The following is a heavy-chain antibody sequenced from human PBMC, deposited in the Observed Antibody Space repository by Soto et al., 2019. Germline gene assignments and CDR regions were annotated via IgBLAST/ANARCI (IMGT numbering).Heavy chain of an antibody. CDR2: ISYDGSNK. CDR3: AKDMWRYQLLYWFDP. J-gene: IGHJ5*02. D-gene: IGHD2-2*01. V-gene: IGHV3-30*18. CDR1: VFTFSSYG. Sequence: PGRDLILSCASSVFTFSSYGIHWVRQAPGKGLEWVAVISYDGSNKYYADSVKGRFTISRDNSKNTLYLQMNSLRAEDTAVYYCAKDMWRYQLLYWFDPWGQGTLVTVSS.